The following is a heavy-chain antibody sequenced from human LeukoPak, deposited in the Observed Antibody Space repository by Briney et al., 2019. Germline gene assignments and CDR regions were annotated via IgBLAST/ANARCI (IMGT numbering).Heavy chain of an antibody. CDR1: GGSISSGDYY. D-gene: IGHD1-26*01. J-gene: IGHJ3*02. CDR2: IYYSGST. Sequence: SETLSLTCTVSGGSISSGDYYWSWIRQPPGKGLEWIGYIYYSGSTYYNPPLKSRVTISVDTSKNQFSLKLSSVTAADTAVYYCARSEWELGAFDIWGQGTMVTVSS. V-gene: IGHV4-30-4*08. CDR3: ARSEWELGAFDI.